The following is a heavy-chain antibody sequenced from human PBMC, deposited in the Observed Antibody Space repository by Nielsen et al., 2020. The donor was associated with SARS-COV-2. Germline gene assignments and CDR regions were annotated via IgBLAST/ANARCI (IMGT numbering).Heavy chain of an antibody. CDR3: ARDGGGFYCSGGSCYYFDY. V-gene: IGHV3-30-3*01. Sequence: VRQAPGKGLECVAIISYDGSQKYYADSVKGRFTISRDNSKNTLYVQMNSLTIEDTAVYYCARDGGGFYCSGGSCYYFDYWGQGTLVTVSS. D-gene: IGHD2-15*01. J-gene: IGHJ4*02. CDR2: ISYDGSQK.